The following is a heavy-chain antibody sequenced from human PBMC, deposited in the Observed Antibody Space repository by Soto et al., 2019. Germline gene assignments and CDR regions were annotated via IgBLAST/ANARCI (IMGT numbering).Heavy chain of an antibody. D-gene: IGHD3-16*02. CDR1: GFTFSSYW. CDR3: ARANYDYVWGSYRYSPFFDY. Sequence: LRLSCAASGFTFSSYWMHWVRQAPGKGLVWVSRINSDGSSTSYADSVKGRFTISRDNAKNTLYLQMNSLRAEDTAVYYCARANYDYVWGSYRYSPFFDYWGQGTLVTVSS. J-gene: IGHJ4*02. V-gene: IGHV3-74*01. CDR2: INSDGSST.